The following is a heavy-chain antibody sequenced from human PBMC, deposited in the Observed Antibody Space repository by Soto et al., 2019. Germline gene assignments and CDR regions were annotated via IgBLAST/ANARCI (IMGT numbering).Heavy chain of an antibody. Sequence: GGSLRLSCAASGFTFSSYAMHWVRQAPGKGLEWVAVISYDGSNKYYADSVKGRFTISRDNSKNTLYLQMNSLRAEDTAVYYCARDLWSGNRKFDYWGQGTLVTVSS. CDR3: ARDLWSGNRKFDY. V-gene: IGHV3-30-3*01. D-gene: IGHD3-10*01. J-gene: IGHJ4*02. CDR1: GFTFSSYA. CDR2: ISYDGSNK.